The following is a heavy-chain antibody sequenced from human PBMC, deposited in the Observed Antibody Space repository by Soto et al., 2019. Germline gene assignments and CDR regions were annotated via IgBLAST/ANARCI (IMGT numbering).Heavy chain of an antibody. CDR2: IIPIFGTA. D-gene: IGHD3-3*01. Sequence: ASVKVSCKASGGTFSSYAISWVRQAPGQGLEWMGGIIPIFGTANYAQKFQGRVTITADESTSTAYMELSSLRSEDTAVYYCARDHYDFWSGNFDYWGQGTLVTVSS. J-gene: IGHJ4*02. V-gene: IGHV1-69*13. CDR3: ARDHYDFWSGNFDY. CDR1: GGTFSSYA.